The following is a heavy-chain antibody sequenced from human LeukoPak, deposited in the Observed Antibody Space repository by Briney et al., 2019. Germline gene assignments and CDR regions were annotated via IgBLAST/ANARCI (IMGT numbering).Heavy chain of an antibody. J-gene: IGHJ4*02. D-gene: IGHD3-22*01. CDR3: ARVVYYDSSGYSDY. CDR1: GGSISSYY. Sequence: SETLSLTCTVSGGSISSYYWSWIRQPAGKGLEWIGRIYTSGSTNYNPSLTSRGTMSVDTSKNQFSLKLSSVTAADTAVYYCARVVYYDSSGYSDYWGQGTLVTVSS. CDR2: IYTSGST. V-gene: IGHV4-4*07.